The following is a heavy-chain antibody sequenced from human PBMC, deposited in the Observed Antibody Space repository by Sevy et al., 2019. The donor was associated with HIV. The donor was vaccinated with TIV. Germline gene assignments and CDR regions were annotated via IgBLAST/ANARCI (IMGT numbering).Heavy chain of an antibody. J-gene: IGHJ5*02. CDR1: GFTFSSYW. CDR3: ATSGGET. D-gene: IGHD3-16*01. Sequence: GGSLRLSCAASGFTFSSYWMNWIRQAPGKGLEWVANIKQDGSEKYYVCSVKGRFTISRDNAKNSLYLEMNTLRAEDTAVCYYATSGGETWGQGTLVTVSS. V-gene: IGHV3-7*01. CDR2: IKQDGSEK.